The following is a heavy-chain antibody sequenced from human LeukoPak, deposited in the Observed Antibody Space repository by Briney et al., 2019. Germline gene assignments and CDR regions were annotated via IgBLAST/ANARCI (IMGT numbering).Heavy chain of an antibody. CDR3: ARVVDTAMNFDY. CDR1: GFTFSGSA. D-gene: IGHD5-18*01. Sequence: PGGSLKLSCAASGFTFSGSAMHWVRQASGKGLEWVGRIRSKANSYATAYAASVKGRFTISRDDSKNTAYLQMNSLKTEDTAVYYCARVVDTAMNFDYWGQGTLVTVSS. V-gene: IGHV3-73*01. CDR2: IRSKANSYAT. J-gene: IGHJ4*02.